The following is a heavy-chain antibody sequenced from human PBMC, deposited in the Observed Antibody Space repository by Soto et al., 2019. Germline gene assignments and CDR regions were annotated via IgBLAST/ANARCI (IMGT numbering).Heavy chain of an antibody. CDR2: IKQDGSEK. J-gene: IGHJ6*02. CDR3: ARACGDCYVYYYYGMDV. D-gene: IGHD2-21*02. Sequence: PGGSLRLSCAASGFTFSSYWMSWVRQASGKGLEWVANIKQDGSEKYYVDSVKGRFTISRDNAKNSLYLQMNSLRAEDTAVYYCARACGDCYVYYYYGMDVWGQGTTVTVSS. V-gene: IGHV3-7*05. CDR1: GFTFSSYW.